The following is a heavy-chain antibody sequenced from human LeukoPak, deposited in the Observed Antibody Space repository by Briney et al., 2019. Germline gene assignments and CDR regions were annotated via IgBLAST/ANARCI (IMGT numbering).Heavy chain of an antibody. V-gene: IGHV1-18*01. CDR2: ISAYNGNT. D-gene: IGHD4-17*01. CDR3: ARGGENDYGDYGGWWYCGMDV. J-gene: IGHJ6*02. Sequence: ASVKVSCKASGYTFTSYGISWVRQAPGQGLEWMGWISAYNGNTNYAQKLQGRVTMTTDTSTSTAYMELRSLRSDDTAVYYCARGGENDYGDYGGWWYCGMDVWGQGTTVTVSS. CDR1: GYTFTSYG.